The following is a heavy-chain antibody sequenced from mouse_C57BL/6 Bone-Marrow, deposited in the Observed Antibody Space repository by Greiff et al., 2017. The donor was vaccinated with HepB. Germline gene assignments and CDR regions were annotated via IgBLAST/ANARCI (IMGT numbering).Heavy chain of an antibody. D-gene: IGHD1-1*01. J-gene: IGHJ2*01. CDR2: IDPANGNT. CDR1: GFNIKNTY. V-gene: IGHV14-3*01. CDR3: ARPYYGSPSAFDY. Sequence: VHVKQSVAELVRPGASVKLSCTASGFNIKNTYMHWVKQRPEQGLEWIGRIDPANGNTKYAPKFQGKATITADTSSNTAYLQLSSLTSEDTAIYYCARPYYGSPSAFDYWGQGTTLTVSS.